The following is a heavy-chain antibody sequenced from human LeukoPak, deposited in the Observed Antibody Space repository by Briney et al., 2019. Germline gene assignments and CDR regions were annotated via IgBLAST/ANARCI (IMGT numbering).Heavy chain of an antibody. Sequence: SSETLSLTCAVYGGSFSGYYWNWIRQPPGKGLEWIGEINHSGSINYNSSLKSRVAISVDTSKNQFSLKLTSVTAADTAVYYCARDARVQKWFGEVIMTTTYYFDDWGQGTLVTVSS. J-gene: IGHJ4*02. D-gene: IGHD3-10*01. CDR2: INHSGSI. CDR3: ARDARVQKWFGEVIMTTTYYFDD. CDR1: GGSFSGYY. V-gene: IGHV4-34*01.